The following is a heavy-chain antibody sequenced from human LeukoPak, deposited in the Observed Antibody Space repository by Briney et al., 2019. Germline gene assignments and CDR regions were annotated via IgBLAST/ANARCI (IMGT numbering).Heavy chain of an antibody. D-gene: IGHD2-2*01. V-gene: IGHV3-66*01. CDR3: ASNIVVVPAAHGAFDI. Sequence: GGSLRLSCAASGFTVSSNYMSWVRQAPGKGLEWVSVIYSGGSTYYADSVKGRFTISRDNSKNTLYLQMNSLRAEDTAVYYCASNIVVVPAAHGAFDIWGQGAMVTVSS. CDR1: GFTVSSNY. J-gene: IGHJ3*02. CDR2: IYSGGST.